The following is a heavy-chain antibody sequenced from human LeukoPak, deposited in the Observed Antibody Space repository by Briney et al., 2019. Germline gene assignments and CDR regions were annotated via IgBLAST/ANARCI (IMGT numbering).Heavy chain of an antibody. D-gene: IGHD2-15*01. CDR3: AREGNLGYCSGGSCYYFDY. CDR2: IYYSGST. Sequence: PSKTLSLTCTVSGGSTSSGDYYWSWIRPPPGNGLEWIGYIYYSGSTYYNPSLKSRVTISVDTSKNQFSLKLSSVTAADTAVYYCAREGNLGYCSGGSCYYFDYWGQGTLVTVSS. J-gene: IGHJ4*02. CDR1: GGSTSSGDYY. V-gene: IGHV4-30-4*01.